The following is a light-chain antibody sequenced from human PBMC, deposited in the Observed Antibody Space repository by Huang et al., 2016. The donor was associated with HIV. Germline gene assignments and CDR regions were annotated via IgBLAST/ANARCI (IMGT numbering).Light chain of an antibody. CDR3: QQYHKYPLT. CDR1: QGISNS. CDR2: AAS. J-gene: IGKJ3*01. Sequence: DIQMTQSPSSLSASVGDRVTITCRASQGISNSLAGFQQKPGKAPKSLIYAASRLLRGVPSKFSGRGSGTDFTLTISSLQPDDFATYYCQQYHKYPLTFGPGTKVDLK. V-gene: IGKV1-16*02.